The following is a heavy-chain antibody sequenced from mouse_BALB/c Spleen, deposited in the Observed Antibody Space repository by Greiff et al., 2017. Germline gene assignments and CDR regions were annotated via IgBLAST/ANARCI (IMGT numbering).Heavy chain of an antibody. Sequence: DVMLVESGGGLVQPGGSRKLSCAASGFTFSDYGMAWVRQAPGKGPEWVAFISNLAYSIYYADTVTGRFTISRENAKNTLYLEMSSLRSEDTAMYYCARDLDAMDYWGQGTSVTVSS. CDR2: ISNLAYSI. J-gene: IGHJ4*01. CDR1: GFTFSDYG. CDR3: ARDLDAMDY. V-gene: IGHV5-15*02.